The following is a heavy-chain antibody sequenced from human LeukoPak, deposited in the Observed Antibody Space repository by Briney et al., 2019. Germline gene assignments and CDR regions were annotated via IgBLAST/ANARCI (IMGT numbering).Heavy chain of an antibody. CDR3: AKDFGSGLDY. D-gene: IGHD6-19*01. CDR1: GFTFSSYG. CDR2: TKQDGGEK. Sequence: GGSLRLSCAASGFTFSSYGMSWVRQAPGKGLEWVANTKQDGGEKYYVDSVKGRFTISRDNAKNSLYLQMNSLRAEDTAVYYCAKDFGSGLDYWGQGTLVTVSS. J-gene: IGHJ4*02. V-gene: IGHV3-7*01.